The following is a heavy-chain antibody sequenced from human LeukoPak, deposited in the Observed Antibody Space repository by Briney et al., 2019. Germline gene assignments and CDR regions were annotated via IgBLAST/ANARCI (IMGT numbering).Heavy chain of an antibody. CDR1: GFTFSSYA. CDR2: ISGSGGST. D-gene: IGHD3-3*01. CDR3: AKDRPLRFLEWLSGFDP. Sequence: PGGSLRLSCAASGFTFSSYAMHWVRQAPGKGLEWVSAISGSGGSTYYADSVKGRFTISRDNSKNTLYLQMNSLRAEDTAVYYCAKDRPLRFLEWLSGFDPWGQGTLVTVSS. V-gene: IGHV3-23*01. J-gene: IGHJ5*02.